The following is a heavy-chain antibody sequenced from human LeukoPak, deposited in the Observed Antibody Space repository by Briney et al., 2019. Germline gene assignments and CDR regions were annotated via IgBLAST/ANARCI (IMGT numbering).Heavy chain of an antibody. V-gene: IGHV1-69*04. CDR1: GGTFSSYA. Sequence: SVKVSCKASGGTFSSYAISWVRQAPGQGLEWMGRIIPILGIANYAQKFQGRVTITADKSTSTAYMELSSLRSEDTAVYYCAREEDDILTGLFDYWGQGTLVTVSS. CDR2: IIPILGIA. CDR3: AREEDDILTGLFDY. J-gene: IGHJ4*02. D-gene: IGHD3-9*01.